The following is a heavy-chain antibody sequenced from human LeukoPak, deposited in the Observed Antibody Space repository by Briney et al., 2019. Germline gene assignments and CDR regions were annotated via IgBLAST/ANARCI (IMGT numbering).Heavy chain of an antibody. D-gene: IGHD3-3*01. Sequence: SETLSLTCTVSGYSISSGYYWGWIRQPPGKGREWIGSIYHSGSTYYNPSPKSRVTISVDTSKNQFSLKLSSVTAADTAVYYCASGSYYDYWRWLLGWFDPWGQGTLVTVSS. CDR2: IYHSGST. J-gene: IGHJ5*02. CDR3: ASGSYYDYWRWLLGWFDP. V-gene: IGHV4-38-2*02. CDR1: GYSISSGYY.